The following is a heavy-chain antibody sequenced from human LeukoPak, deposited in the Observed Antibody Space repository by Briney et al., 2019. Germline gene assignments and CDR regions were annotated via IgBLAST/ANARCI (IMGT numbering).Heavy chain of an antibody. V-gene: IGHV3-48*01. J-gene: IGHJ4*02. CDR3: ARSPTVVLRLAYYFDY. D-gene: IGHD4-23*01. CDR1: GFTFSSYS. CDR2: ISSSSSTI. Sequence: PGGSLRLSCAASGFTFSSYSMNWVRQAPGKGLEWVSYISSSSSTIYYADSVKGRFTISRDNAKNSLYLQMNNLRVEDTAVYYCARSPTVVLRLAYYFDYWGQGTLVTVSS.